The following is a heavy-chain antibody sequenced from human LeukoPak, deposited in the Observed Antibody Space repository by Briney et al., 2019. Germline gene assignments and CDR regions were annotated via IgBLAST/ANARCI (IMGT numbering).Heavy chain of an antibody. CDR2: INHSGST. D-gene: IGHD5-24*01. J-gene: IGHJ4*02. V-gene: IGHV4-34*01. Sequence: SETLSLTCAVYGGSFSGYYWSWIRQPPGKGLGWIGEINHSGSTNYNPSLKSRVTISVDTSKNQFSLKLSSVTAADTAVYYCARAQGRWLQLRFFDYWGQGTLVTVSS. CDR1: GGSFSGYY. CDR3: ARAQGRWLQLRFFDY.